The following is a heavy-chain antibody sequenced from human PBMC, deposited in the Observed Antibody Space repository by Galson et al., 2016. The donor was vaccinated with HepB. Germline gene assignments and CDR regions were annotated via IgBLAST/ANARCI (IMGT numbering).Heavy chain of an antibody. D-gene: IGHD6-19*01. CDR2: ISGDGGST. J-gene: IGHJ4*02. V-gene: IGHV3-43*02. Sequence: SLRLSCAASGFTFDDTPMHWVRQVPGKGLEWVSLISGDGGSTFYADSVKGRFTISRDNGKNSLYLEMNSLTTEVTALYYCGRSSGWTIDHWGQGTLVTVSS. CDR3: GRSSGWTIDH. CDR1: GFTFDDTP.